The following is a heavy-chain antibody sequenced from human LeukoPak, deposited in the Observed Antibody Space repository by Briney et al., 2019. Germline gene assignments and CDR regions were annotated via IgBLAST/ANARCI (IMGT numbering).Heavy chain of an antibody. J-gene: IGHJ4*02. CDR3: ARSPLKWELPGY. CDR1: GFTFSSYA. V-gene: IGHV3-23*01. D-gene: IGHD1-26*01. Sequence: GGSLRLSCAASGFTFSSYAMSWVRQAPGKGLEWVSAISGSGGSTYYADSVKGRFTISRDNSKNTLYLQMNTLRAEDTATYYCARSPLKWELPGYWGQGTLVTVSS. CDR2: ISGSGGST.